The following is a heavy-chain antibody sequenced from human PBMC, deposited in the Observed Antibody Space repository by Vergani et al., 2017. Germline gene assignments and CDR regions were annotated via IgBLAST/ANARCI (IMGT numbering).Heavy chain of an antibody. V-gene: IGHV3-30*03. CDR3: ASMYSSGWYHPPFDY. CDR2: ISYDGSNK. J-gene: IGHJ4*02. CDR1: GFTFSSYG. D-gene: IGHD6-19*01. Sequence: QVQLVESGGGVVQPGRSLRLSCAASGFTFSSYGMHWVRQAPGKGLEWVAVISYDGSNKYYADSGKGRFTISRDNSKNTLYLQMNSLRAEDTAVYYCASMYSSGWYHPPFDYWGQGTLVTVSS.